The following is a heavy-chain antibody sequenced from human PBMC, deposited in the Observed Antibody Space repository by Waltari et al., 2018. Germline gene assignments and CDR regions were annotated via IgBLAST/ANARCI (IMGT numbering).Heavy chain of an antibody. J-gene: IGHJ4*02. CDR1: GYTFTGYY. Sequence: QVQLVQSGAEVKKPGASVKVSCKASGYTFTGYYMHWVRQAPGQGLEWMGWINPNSGGTNYAQKFQGRVTMTRDTSISTAYMELSRLRSDDTAVYYCARPTYDFWSGSPWYFDYWGQGTLVTVSS. D-gene: IGHD3-3*01. CDR3: ARPTYDFWSGSPWYFDY. CDR2: INPNSGGT. V-gene: IGHV1-2*02.